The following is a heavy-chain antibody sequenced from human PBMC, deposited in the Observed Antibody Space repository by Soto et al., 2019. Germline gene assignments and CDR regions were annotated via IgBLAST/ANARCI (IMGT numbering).Heavy chain of an antibody. CDR2: SRNKANSYTT. Sequence: EVQLVESGGGLVQPGGSLRLSCAASGFIFSDHYMDWVRQAPGKGREWLGRSRNKANSYTTDYAASVKGRSTVSRDDSKNSLYLQMNSLKTEATAVYYCTRAVIASRASGLDVWGKGTTVTVSS. CDR1: GFIFSDHY. V-gene: IGHV3-72*01. CDR3: TRAVIASRASGLDV. J-gene: IGHJ6*04. D-gene: IGHD2-21*01.